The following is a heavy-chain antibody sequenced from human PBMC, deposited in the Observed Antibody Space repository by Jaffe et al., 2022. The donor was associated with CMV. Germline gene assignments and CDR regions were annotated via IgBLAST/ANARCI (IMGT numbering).Heavy chain of an antibody. J-gene: IGHJ4*02. CDR2: ISGSGGST. V-gene: IGHV3-23*04. CDR3: ANRLSYSSGWLSYFDY. CDR1: GFTFSSYA. D-gene: IGHD6-19*01. Sequence: EVQLVESGGGLVQPGGSLRLSCAASGFTFSSYAMSWVRQAPGKGLEWVSAISGSGGSTYYADSVKGRFTISRDNSKNTLYLQMNSLRAEDTAVYYCANRLSYSSGWLSYFDYWGQGTLVTVSS.